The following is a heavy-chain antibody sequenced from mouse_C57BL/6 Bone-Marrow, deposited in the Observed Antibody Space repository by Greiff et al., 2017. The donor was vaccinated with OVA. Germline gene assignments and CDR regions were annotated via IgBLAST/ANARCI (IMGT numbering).Heavy chain of an antibody. CDR1: GYTFTSYW. V-gene: IGHV1-61*01. CDR3: ARGSGVPDD. CDR2: IYPSDSET. J-gene: IGHJ2*01. Sequence: QVQLQQPGAELVRPGSSVKLSCKASGYTFTSYWMEWVKQRPGQGLEWIGNIYPSDSETHYNQKFKDKATLTVDKSSSTAYMQLSSLTSEDSAVYYCARGSGVPDDWGQGTTLTVSS.